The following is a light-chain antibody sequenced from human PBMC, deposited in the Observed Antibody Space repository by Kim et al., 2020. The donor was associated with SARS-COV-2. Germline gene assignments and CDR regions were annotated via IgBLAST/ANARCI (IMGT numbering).Light chain of an antibody. V-gene: IGLV2-23*01. J-gene: IGLJ3*02. CDR3: CSYAGSSTWV. CDR2: KGT. Sequence: GQSITISCTGTSSGVGRYNLVCWYQQHPGKAPKLVIYKGTKRPSGVSNRFSGSKSGNTASLTISGLQAEDEADYYSCSYAGSSTWVFGGGTKLTVL. CDR1: SSGVGRYNL.